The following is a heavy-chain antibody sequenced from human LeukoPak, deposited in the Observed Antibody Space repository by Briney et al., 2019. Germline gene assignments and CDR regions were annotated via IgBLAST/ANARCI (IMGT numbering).Heavy chain of an antibody. CDR1: GGPISSYY. J-gene: IGHJ5*02. Sequence: SETLSLTCTVSGGPISSYYWSWIRQPPGKRLERIGYIYYSGSTNYNPSLKSRVTISVDTSKNQFSLKLSSVTAADTAVYYCAGEFTSSSWYGVNWFDPWGQGTLVTVSS. V-gene: IGHV4-59*12. D-gene: IGHD6-13*01. CDR2: IYYSGST. CDR3: AGEFTSSSWYGVNWFDP.